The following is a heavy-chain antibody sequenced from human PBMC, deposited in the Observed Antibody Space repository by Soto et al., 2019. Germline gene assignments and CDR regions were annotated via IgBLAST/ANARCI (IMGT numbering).Heavy chain of an antibody. CDR2: ISTGNGKT. CDR3: ARDKPAGKDY. CDR1: GYSFTNYA. V-gene: IGHV1-3*04. D-gene: IGHD6-13*01. J-gene: IGHJ4*02. Sequence: ASVKVSCKASGYSFTNYAIHWVRQAPGQRLEWMGWISTGNGKTKYSQNFQGRFIISRDTSASTVYMELNSLRSEDTAVYYCARDKPAGKDYWGQGTLVTVSS.